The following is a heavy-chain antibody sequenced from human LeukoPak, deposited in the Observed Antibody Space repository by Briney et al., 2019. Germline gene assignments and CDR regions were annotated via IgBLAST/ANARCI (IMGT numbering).Heavy chain of an antibody. J-gene: IGHJ4*02. CDR1: GGSFSGYY. CDR3: ARGLVAGTIVY. Sequence: SETLSLTCAVYGGSFSGYYWSWIRQPPGKGLEWIGEINHSGSTNYNPSLKSRVTISVDTSKNQFSPKLSSVTAADTAVYYCARGLVAGTIVYWGQGTLVTVSS. V-gene: IGHV4-34*01. D-gene: IGHD6-19*01. CDR2: INHSGST.